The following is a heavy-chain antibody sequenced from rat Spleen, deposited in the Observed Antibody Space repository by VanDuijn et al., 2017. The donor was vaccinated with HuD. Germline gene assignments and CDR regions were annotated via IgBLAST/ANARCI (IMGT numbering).Heavy chain of an antibody. V-gene: IGHV5-20*01. CDR2: ISSAGGRN. D-gene: IGHD1-10*01. J-gene: IGHJ3*01. CDR3: TSRGGNYRNWFAN. CDR1: GFTFSDYY. Sequence: EVQLVESDGGLVQPGRSLKVSCEASGFTFSDYYMAWVRQAPTKGLEWVATISSAGGRNFYRDSVKGRFTISRDNAKSSLYLQMDSLRSGDTATYYCTSRGGNYRNWFANWGQGTLVTVSS.